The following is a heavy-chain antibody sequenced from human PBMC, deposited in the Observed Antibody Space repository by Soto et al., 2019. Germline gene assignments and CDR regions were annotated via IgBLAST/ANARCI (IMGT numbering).Heavy chain of an antibody. V-gene: IGHV3-15*07. Sequence: TGGSLRLSCAASGFTFSNAWMNWVRQAPGKGLEWVGRIKSKTDGGTTDYAAPVKGRFTISRDDSKNTLYLQMNSLKTEDTAVYYCTTGPLWFGEGNYYYYGMDVWGQGTTVTVSS. J-gene: IGHJ6*02. CDR1: GFTFSNAW. CDR2: IKSKTDGGTT. D-gene: IGHD3-10*01. CDR3: TTGPLWFGEGNYYYYGMDV.